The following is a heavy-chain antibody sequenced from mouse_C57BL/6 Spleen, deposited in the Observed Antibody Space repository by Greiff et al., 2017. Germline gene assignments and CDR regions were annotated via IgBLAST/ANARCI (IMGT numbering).Heavy chain of an antibody. J-gene: IGHJ4*01. V-gene: IGHV1-26*01. CDR1: GYTFTDYY. CDR3: ARPYGGYDRDYYAMDY. CDR2: INPNNGGT. D-gene: IGHD2-3*01. Sequence: EVQLQQSGPELVKPGASVKISCKASGYTFTDYYMNWVKQSHGKSLEWIGDINPNNGGTSYNQKFKGKATLTVDKSSSTAYMELRSLTSEDSAVYYCARPYGGYDRDYYAMDYWGQGTSVTVSS.